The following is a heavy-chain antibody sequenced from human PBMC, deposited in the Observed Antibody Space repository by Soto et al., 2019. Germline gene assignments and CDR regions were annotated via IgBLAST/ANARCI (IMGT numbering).Heavy chain of an antibody. D-gene: IGHD3-3*01. V-gene: IGHV4-59*01. Sequence: SETLSLTCTVSGGSISSYYWSWIRQPPGKGLEWIGYIYYSGSTNYNPSLKSRVTISVDTSKNQFSLKLSSVTAADTAVYYCARSRGYYDFWEGHYYYYYYGMDVWGQGTTVTVSS. CDR2: IYYSGST. CDR1: GGSISSYY. J-gene: IGHJ6*02. CDR3: ARSRGYYDFWEGHYYYYYYGMDV.